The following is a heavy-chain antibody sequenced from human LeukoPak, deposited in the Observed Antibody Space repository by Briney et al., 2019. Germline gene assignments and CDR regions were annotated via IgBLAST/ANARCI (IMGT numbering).Heavy chain of an antibody. CDR1: GCSLSSYY. Sequence: WETLCLSCAVSGCSLSSYYRSWVRQPPGKGLEWMGYIYTSGSTNYNPSLKSRGSTSVDKSKNQFYLKLSSVTAADTAVYYCAILGRYCSSTGCYTGGGWFDPWGQGTLVTVSS. CDR2: IYTSGST. CDR3: AILGRYCSSTGCYTGGGWFDP. J-gene: IGHJ5*02. V-gene: IGHV4-4*09. D-gene: IGHD2-2*02.